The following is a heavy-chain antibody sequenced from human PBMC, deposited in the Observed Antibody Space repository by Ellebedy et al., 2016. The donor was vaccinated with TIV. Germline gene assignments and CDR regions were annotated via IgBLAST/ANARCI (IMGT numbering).Heavy chain of an antibody. D-gene: IGHD3-10*01. V-gene: IGHV4-4*07. J-gene: IGHJ4*02. CDR1: GGSISSYY. Sequence: SETLSLTXTVSGGSISSYYWSWIRQPAGKGLEWIGRIYTSGSTNYNPSLKSRVTMSVDTSKNQFSLKLSSVTAADTAVYYCARGERFGELLPLDYWGQGTLVTVSS. CDR2: IYTSGST. CDR3: ARGERFGELLPLDY.